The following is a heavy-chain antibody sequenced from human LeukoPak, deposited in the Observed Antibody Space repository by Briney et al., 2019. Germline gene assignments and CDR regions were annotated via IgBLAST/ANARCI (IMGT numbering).Heavy chain of an antibody. D-gene: IGHD3-10*01. J-gene: IGHJ4*02. V-gene: IGHV1-18*04. Sequence: ASVKDSCKASGYTFTSSYMHWVRQAPGQGLEWMGWISAYNGNTNYAQKLQGRVTMTTDTSTSTAYMELRSLRSDDTAVYYCARDRAFDYWGQGTLVTVSS. CDR3: ARDRAFDY. CDR2: ISAYNGNT. CDR1: GYTFTSSY.